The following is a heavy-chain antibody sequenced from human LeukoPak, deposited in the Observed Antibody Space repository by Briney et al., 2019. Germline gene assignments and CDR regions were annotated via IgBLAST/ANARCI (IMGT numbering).Heavy chain of an antibody. V-gene: IGHV4-39*07. D-gene: IGHD1-26*01. CDR1: GGSISSRSYY. J-gene: IGHJ4*02. CDR3: ARDRSRWDLLPFDS. Sequence: SETLSLTRTVSGGSISSRSYYWGWIRQPPGKGLEWIANIYYSGDTYYNPSLKSRVTISVDTSKNQFSLKLSSVAAADTAVYYCARDRSRWDLLPFDSWGQGTLVTVSS. CDR2: IYYSGDT.